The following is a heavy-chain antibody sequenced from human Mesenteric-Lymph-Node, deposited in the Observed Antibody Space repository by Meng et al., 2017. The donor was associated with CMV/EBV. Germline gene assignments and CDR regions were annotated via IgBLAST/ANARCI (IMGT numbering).Heavy chain of an antibody. J-gene: IGHJ4*02. CDR2: INPNSGDT. V-gene: IGHV1-2*02. D-gene: IGHD6-19*01. Sequence: ASVKVSCKASGYTFIGYYMHWVRQAPGQGLEWMGWINPNSGDTNLAQKFQGRVTMTRDTSISSAYMELNRLTSDDTAVYYCARPRVAGTAHFDYWGQGALVTVSS. CDR1: GYTFIGYY. CDR3: ARPRVAGTAHFDY.